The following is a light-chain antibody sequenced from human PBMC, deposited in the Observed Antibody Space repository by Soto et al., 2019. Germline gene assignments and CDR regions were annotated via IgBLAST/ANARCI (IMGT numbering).Light chain of an antibody. CDR2: AAS. Sequence: AIRMTQSPSSLSASTGDRVTITCRASQGISSYLAWYQQKPGKAHKLLIYAASTLQSGVPSRFSGSGSGTDFTLTISCLQSEDFATYYCQQYYSYPPFTFGPGTKVDIK. CDR3: QQYYSYPPFT. J-gene: IGKJ3*01. V-gene: IGKV1-8*01. CDR1: QGISSY.